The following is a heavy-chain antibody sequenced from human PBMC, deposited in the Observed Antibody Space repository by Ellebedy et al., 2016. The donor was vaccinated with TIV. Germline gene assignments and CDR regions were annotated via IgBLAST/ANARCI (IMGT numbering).Heavy chain of an antibody. Sequence: PGGSLRLSCAASGFTFSTYSMSRVRQAPGKGLEWVSAISGPGTTIFYADSVKGRFTVSRDNSKSTLYLQMNSLRIEDTAMYYCVECRGGSCQHSSFESWGQGTLVTVSS. CDR3: VECRGGSCQHSSFES. J-gene: IGHJ4*02. V-gene: IGHV3-23*01. D-gene: IGHD2-15*01. CDR2: ISGPGTTI. CDR1: GFTFSTYS.